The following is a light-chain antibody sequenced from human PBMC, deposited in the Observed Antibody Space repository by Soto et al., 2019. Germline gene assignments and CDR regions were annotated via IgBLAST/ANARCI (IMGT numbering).Light chain of an antibody. CDR3: QKHGSSPC. J-gene: IGKJ1*01. Sequence: EIVLTQSPGTLSLSPGERATLACRASQSVSSSYLALYQQKPGQAPRLLIYGASSTATGIPDRFSGSGDGTEFTLTSSRREHEEFALYACQKHGSSPCFGQGTKV. CDR2: GAS. V-gene: IGKV3-20*01. CDR1: QSVSSSY.